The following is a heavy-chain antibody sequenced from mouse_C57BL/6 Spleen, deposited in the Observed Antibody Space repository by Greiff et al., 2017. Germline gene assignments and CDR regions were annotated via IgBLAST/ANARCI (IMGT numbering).Heavy chain of an antibody. Sequence: VQLQQPGAELVKPGASVKLSCKASGYTFTRYWMHWVKPRPGRGLEWIGRIDPNSGGTKYNEKFKSKATLTVDKPSSTAYMQLSSLTSEDSAVYYWARDYYGGFAYWGQGTLVTVSA. CDR1: GYTFTRYW. J-gene: IGHJ3*01. CDR2: IDPNSGGT. CDR3: ARDYYGGFAY. V-gene: IGHV1-72*01. D-gene: IGHD1-1*01.